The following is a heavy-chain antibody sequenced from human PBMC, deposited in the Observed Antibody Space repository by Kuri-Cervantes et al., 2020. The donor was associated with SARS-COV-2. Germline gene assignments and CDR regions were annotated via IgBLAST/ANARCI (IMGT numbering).Heavy chain of an antibody. CDR1: GYTFTSYG. CDR3: ARDQQMVYAAWGAIDY. D-gene: IGHD2-8*01. Sequence: ASVKVSCKASGYTFTSYGISWVRQAPGQGLEWMGWISAYNGNTNYAQKLQGGVTMTTDTSTSTAYMELRSLRSDDTAVYYCARDQQMVYAAWGAIDYWGQGTLVTVSS. J-gene: IGHJ4*02. CDR2: ISAYNGNT. V-gene: IGHV1-18*01.